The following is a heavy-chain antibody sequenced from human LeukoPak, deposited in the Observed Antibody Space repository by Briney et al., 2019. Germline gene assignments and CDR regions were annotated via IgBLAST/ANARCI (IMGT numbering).Heavy chain of an antibody. J-gene: IGHJ4*02. CDR1: GFTFSSYA. Sequence: GGSLRLSCAASGFTFSSYAMNWVRQAPGKGLEWVSAIIGSGGSTYYADSVKGRFTISRDNSKNTLYLQMNSLRAEDTAVYYCAKAYCSTTSCYRWFDYWGQGTLVTVSS. CDR2: IIGSGGST. V-gene: IGHV3-23*01. D-gene: IGHD2-2*01. CDR3: AKAYCSTTSCYRWFDY.